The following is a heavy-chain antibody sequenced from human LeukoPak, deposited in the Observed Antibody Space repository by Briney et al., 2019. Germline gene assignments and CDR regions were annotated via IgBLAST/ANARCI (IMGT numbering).Heavy chain of an antibody. CDR2: ISAYKGNT. CDR3: ARDLAAAGLDY. V-gene: IGHV1-18*01. D-gene: IGHD6-13*01. Sequence: ASVKVSCKASGYTFTSYGISWVRQAPGQGLEWMGWISAYKGNTNYAQKFQGRVTMTRDTSISTAYMDLSRLRSDDTAVYYCARDLAAAGLDYWGQGTLVTVSS. CDR1: GYTFTSYG. J-gene: IGHJ4*02.